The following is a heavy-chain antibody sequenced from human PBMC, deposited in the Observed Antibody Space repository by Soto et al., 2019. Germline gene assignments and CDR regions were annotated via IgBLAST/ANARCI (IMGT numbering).Heavy chain of an antibody. D-gene: IGHD2-8*01. CDR3: AGDRYCTNGVCYTGWFDP. Sequence: QVQLVQSGAEVKKPGASVKVSCKASGYPFISYVIHWVRQAPGQRLEWMGCINAGNGDAKCSQKFQDRVTITWDTSAGTAHMEVSSLRSEDTAVYYCAGDRYCTNGVCYTGWFDPWGQGTLVTVSS. CDR2: INAGNGDA. CDR1: GYPFISYV. V-gene: IGHV1-3*01. J-gene: IGHJ5*02.